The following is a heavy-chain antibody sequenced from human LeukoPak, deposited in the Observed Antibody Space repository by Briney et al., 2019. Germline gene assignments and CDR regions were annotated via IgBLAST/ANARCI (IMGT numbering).Heavy chain of an antibody. CDR3: ARPRSDGYNVGFAP. Sequence: SETLSLTCPVSGVSISSSGYYWGWIRQPPEKVLEWIGNILYGGITYYNPSIASRVTISVDQSKNQLSLKLNSVPAADTAIYYCARPRSDGYNVGFAPWGQGPLVTVSS. V-gene: IGHV4-39*01. CDR1: GVSISSSGYY. D-gene: IGHD5-24*01. CDR2: ILYGGIT. J-gene: IGHJ5*02.